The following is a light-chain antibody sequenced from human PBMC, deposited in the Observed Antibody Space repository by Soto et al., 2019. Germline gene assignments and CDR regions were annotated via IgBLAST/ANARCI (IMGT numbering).Light chain of an antibody. J-gene: IGLJ2*01. CDR1: SSNIASNT. Sequence: QSVLTQAPSASGTPGQWVTISCSGSSSNIASNTVNWYQQLPGTAPKLLIHTNNERPSGVPDRFSGSKSGTSASLAIGGLQSEDEADYYCASWDDGLNAVLFGGGTKLTVL. CDR3: ASWDDGLNAVL. V-gene: IGLV1-44*01. CDR2: TNN.